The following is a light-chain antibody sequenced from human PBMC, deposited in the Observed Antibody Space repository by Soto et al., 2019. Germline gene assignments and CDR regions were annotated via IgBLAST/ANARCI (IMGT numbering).Light chain of an antibody. Sequence: QLVLTQSPSASASLGASVKLTCTLSSGHNSYAIAWHQQQPEKGPRYLMKVNSDGSHSKGDGIPDRFSGSSSGAERYLTIYSLQSEDEDDYYCQTWSTDIRVFGGGTKLTVL. CDR2: VNSDGSH. CDR3: QTWSTDIRV. J-gene: IGLJ3*02. V-gene: IGLV4-69*01. CDR1: SGHNSYA.